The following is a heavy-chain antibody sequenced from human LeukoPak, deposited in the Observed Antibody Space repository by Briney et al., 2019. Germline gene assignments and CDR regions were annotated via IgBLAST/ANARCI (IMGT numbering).Heavy chain of an antibody. J-gene: IGHJ6*03. D-gene: IGHD1-26*01. CDR3: ARDPYSGNYGSYYYYYMDV. CDR2: ITSSSTHI. CDR1: GFTFSSYG. Sequence: GGSLRLSCAASGFTFSSYGMNWLRQAPGKGLEWVSSITSSSTHIYYADSAKGRFTISRDNAKNSLYLQMNSLRREDTAVYYCARDPYSGNYGSYYYYYMDVWGKRTTVTISS. V-gene: IGHV3-21*01.